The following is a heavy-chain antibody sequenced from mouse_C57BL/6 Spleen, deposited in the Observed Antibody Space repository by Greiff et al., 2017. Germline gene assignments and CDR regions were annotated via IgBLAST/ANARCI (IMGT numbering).Heavy chain of an antibody. J-gene: IGHJ2*01. V-gene: IGHV5-2*01. D-gene: IGHD3-2*02. Sequence: EVKLQESGGGLVQPGESLKLSCESNEYEFPSHDMSWVRKTPEKRLELVAAINSDGGSTYYPDTMERRFIISRDNTKKTLYLQMSSLRSEDTALYYCARHSSGYGSSYYFDYWGQGTTLTVSS. CDR1: EYEFPSHD. CDR3: ARHSSGYGSSYYFDY. CDR2: INSDGGST.